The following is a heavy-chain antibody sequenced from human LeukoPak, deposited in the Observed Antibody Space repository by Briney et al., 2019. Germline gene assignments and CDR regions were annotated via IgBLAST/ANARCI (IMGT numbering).Heavy chain of an antibody. Sequence: GGSLRLSCAASGFTFSSYAMSWFRQAPGRGLEWVSAISGSGGSTYYADSVKGRFTISRDNSKNTLYLQMNSLRAEDTAVYYCAKDGFSSSWYYFDYWGQGTLVTVSS. D-gene: IGHD6-13*01. CDR2: ISGSGGST. V-gene: IGHV3-23*01. J-gene: IGHJ4*02. CDR1: GFTFSSYA. CDR3: AKDGFSSSWYYFDY.